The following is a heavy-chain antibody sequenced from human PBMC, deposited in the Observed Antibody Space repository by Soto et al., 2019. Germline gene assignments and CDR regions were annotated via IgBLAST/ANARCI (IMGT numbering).Heavy chain of an antibody. D-gene: IGHD2-15*01. CDR3: ASPYCSGGSCDLNWFDP. V-gene: IGHV1-46*03. J-gene: IGHJ5*02. CDR1: GYTFTSYY. Sequence: QVQLVQFGAEVKKPGASVKVSCKASGYTFTSYYMHWVRQAPGQGLEWMGIINPSGGSTSYAQKFQGRVTMTRDTSTSTVYMELSSLRSEDTAVYYCASPYCSGGSCDLNWFDPWGQGTLVTVSS. CDR2: INPSGGST.